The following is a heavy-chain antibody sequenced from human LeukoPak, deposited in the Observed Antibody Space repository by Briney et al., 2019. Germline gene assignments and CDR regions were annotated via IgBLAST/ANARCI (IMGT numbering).Heavy chain of an antibody. V-gene: IGHV3-21*01. CDR2: ISSSSSYI. D-gene: IGHD2-2*02. CDR1: GFTFSSYS. CDR3: AARRYCSSTSCYSPDI. Sequence: GGSLRLSCAASGFTFSSYSMNWVRQAPGKGLEWVSSISSSSSYIYYADSVKGRFTISRDNSKNTLYLQMNSLRAEDTAVYYCAARRYCSSTSCYSPDIWGQGTMVTVSS. J-gene: IGHJ3*02.